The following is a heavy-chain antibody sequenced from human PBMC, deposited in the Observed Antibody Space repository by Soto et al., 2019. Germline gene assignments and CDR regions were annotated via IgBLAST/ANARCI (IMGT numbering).Heavy chain of an antibody. D-gene: IGHD6-19*01. J-gene: IGHJ2*01. V-gene: IGHV3-23*01. CDR1: GFTFSSYA. Sequence: EVQLLESGGGLVQPGGSLRLSCAASGFTFSSYAMSWVRQAPGKGLEWVSAISGSGGSTYYADSVKGRFTISRDNSKNTLYLQMNSLRAEDTAVYYCAESPYSSGWCDWYFDLWGRGTLVTVSS. CDR2: ISGSGGST. CDR3: AESPYSSGWCDWYFDL.